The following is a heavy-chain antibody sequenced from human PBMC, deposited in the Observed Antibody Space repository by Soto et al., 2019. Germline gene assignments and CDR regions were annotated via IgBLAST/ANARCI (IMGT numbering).Heavy chain of an antibody. J-gene: IGHJ3*02. CDR1: DGSISSYY. Sequence: SETPALTCTVSDGSISSYYWSWIRQPPGKGLEWIGYIYYSGSTNYNPSLKSRVTISVDTSKNQFSLKLSSVTAADTAVYYCARGLSMIVEDDAFDIWGQGTMVTVSS. CDR3: ARGLSMIVEDDAFDI. CDR2: IYYSGST. V-gene: IGHV4-59*01. D-gene: IGHD3-22*01.